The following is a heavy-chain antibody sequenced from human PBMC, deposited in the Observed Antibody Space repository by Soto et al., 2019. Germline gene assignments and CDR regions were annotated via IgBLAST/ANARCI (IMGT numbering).Heavy chain of an antibody. J-gene: IGHJ4*02. CDR3: ARSPQYSSGWNGGFDY. CDR2: IFYGGHT. V-gene: IGHV4-59*01. D-gene: IGHD6-25*01. CDR1: GDFLTTYY. Sequence: ETLSLTCDVSGDFLTTYYWNWIRQSPGKGLEWIGYIFYGGHTNYNPSLRGRATISVDTSKNQFSLKLSSVTAADTAVYYCARSPQYSSGWNGGFDYWGQGSLVTVSS.